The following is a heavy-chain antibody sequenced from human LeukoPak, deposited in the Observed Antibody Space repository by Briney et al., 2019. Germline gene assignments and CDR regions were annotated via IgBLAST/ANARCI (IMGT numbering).Heavy chain of an antibody. CDR3: AALGYCTNGVCAGIDY. CDR2: IIPIFGTA. J-gene: IGHJ4*02. V-gene: IGHV1-69*05. Sequence: ASVKVSCRASGGTLSSYAISWVRQAPGQGLEWMGRIIPIFGTANYAQKFQGRVTITTDESTSTAYMELSSLRSEDTAVYYCAALGYCTNGVCAGIDYWGQGTLVTVSS. CDR1: GGTLSSYA. D-gene: IGHD2-8*01.